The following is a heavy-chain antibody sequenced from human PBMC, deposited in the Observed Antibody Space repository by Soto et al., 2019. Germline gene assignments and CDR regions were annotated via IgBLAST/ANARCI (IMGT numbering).Heavy chain of an antibody. J-gene: IGHJ5*02. CDR3: ARGEDSWFDP. CDR1: GASITGSSY. Sequence: PSETLSLTCTVSGASITGSSYWSWIRQPAGKGLEWIGYIYYSGSTNYNPSLKSRVTISLDTSKNHFSLKLSSVTAADTAVYYCARGEDSWFDPWGQGTLVTVSS. CDR2: IYYSGST. V-gene: IGHV4-61*10.